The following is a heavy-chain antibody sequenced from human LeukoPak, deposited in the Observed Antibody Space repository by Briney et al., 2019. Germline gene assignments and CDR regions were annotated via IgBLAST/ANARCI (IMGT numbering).Heavy chain of an antibody. CDR1: GGXITTYY. Sequence: SETLSLTCTVSGGXITTYYCTWIRQPPGKGLKWIGYINYSGSTNYNPSLKSRVTISVDTSKNQFSLKLSSVTAADTAVYYCARAQLNLLVDFGMDVWGQGSTVTVSS. CDR3: ARAQLNLLVDFGMDV. D-gene: IGHD1-1*01. CDR2: INYSGST. J-gene: IGHJ6*02. V-gene: IGHV4-59*01.